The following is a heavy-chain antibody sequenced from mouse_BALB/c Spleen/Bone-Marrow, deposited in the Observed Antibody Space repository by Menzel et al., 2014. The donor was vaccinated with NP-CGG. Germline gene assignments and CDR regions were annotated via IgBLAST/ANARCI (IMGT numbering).Heavy chain of an antibody. CDR1: GYTFTSYW. J-gene: IGHJ2*01. CDR2: INPSNGRX. CDR3: VRSRYYGRSPYYFDY. D-gene: IGHD1-1*01. Sequence: QVQLQQSGAELVKPGASVKLSCKASGYTFTSYWMHWVKQRPGQGLEWIGEINPSNGRXHYNEKFKSKATLTVDKSSNTAYMQLSSLTSEDSAVYYCVRSRYYGRSPYYFDYWGKGTTLTVSS. V-gene: IGHV1S81*02.